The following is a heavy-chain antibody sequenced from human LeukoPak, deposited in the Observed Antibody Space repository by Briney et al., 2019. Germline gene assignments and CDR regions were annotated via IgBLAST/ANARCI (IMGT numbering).Heavy chain of an antibody. CDR1: GFTFDDYA. V-gene: IGHV3-9*01. J-gene: IGHJ4*02. Sequence: PGRSLRLSCAASGFTFDDYAMHWVRQAPGKGLEWVSGISWNSGSIGYADSVKGRFTISRDNAKNTLYLQMNSLRAEDTAVYYCAINIVVVPDAISSFDYWGQGTLVTVSS. CDR3: AINIVVVPDAISSFDY. D-gene: IGHD2-2*01. CDR2: ISWNSGSI.